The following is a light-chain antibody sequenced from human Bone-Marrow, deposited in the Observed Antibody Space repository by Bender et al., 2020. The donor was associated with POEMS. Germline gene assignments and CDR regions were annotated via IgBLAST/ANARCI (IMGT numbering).Light chain of an antibody. J-gene: IGLJ3*02. CDR3: QIGDSDGSYSWV. V-gene: IGLV3-25*03. CDR1: PLPTQY. CDR2: KDN. Sequence: SYDLTQPPSVAVSPGQTARITCSADPLPTQYAYWYQQRPGQAPVLVIYKDNERPSGIPDRFSGSVSGTTVTLTISGVQAEDEADYYCQIGDSDGSYSWVFGGGTKLTIL.